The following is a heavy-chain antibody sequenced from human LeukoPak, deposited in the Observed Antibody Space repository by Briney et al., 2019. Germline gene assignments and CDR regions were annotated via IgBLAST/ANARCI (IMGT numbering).Heavy chain of an antibody. V-gene: IGHV4-30-2*01. J-gene: IGHJ5*02. CDR2: IYHSGST. CDR3: ARGGYQVLAGDWFDP. D-gene: IGHD2-2*01. Sequence: PPETLSLTCAVSGGSISSGAYYWSWIRQPPGKGLEWIGYIYHSGSTYYNPSLKSRATISIDRSKNQFSLKLSSVTAADTAVYYCARGGYQVLAGDWFDPWGQGTLVTVSS. CDR1: GGSISSGAYY.